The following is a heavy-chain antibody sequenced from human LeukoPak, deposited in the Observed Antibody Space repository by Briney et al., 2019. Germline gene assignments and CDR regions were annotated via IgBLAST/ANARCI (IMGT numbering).Heavy chain of an antibody. CDR2: ISGSGGST. Sequence: PGGSLRLSCAASGFTFSSYAMSWVRQAPGKGLEWVSAISGSGGSTYYADSVKGRFTISRDNSKNTLYLQMNSLRAEDTAVYYCAKARPGPTTVRGVVDYWGQGTLVTVSS. J-gene: IGHJ4*02. CDR1: GFTFSSYA. CDR3: AKARPGPTTVRGVVDY. V-gene: IGHV3-23*01. D-gene: IGHD3-10*01.